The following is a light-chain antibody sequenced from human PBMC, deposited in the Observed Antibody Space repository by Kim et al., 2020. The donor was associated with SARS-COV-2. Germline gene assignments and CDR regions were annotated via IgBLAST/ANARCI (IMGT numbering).Light chain of an antibody. V-gene: IGKV1-6*02. CDR3: LQYLTYPWT. Sequence: AIQMTQSPSTLPASVGDRVTITCRASQGIRNALGWYQQKPGKVPKVLISDASTLQSGAPSRFSGSGSGTDFTLTINSLQPEDFATYYCLQYLTYPWTFGQGTKVDIK. J-gene: IGKJ1*01. CDR2: DAS. CDR1: QGIRNA.